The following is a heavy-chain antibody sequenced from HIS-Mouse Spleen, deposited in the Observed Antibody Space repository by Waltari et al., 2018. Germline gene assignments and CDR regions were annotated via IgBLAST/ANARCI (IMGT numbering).Heavy chain of an antibody. CDR2: IYYSGST. J-gene: IGHJ2*01. CDR1: GGSISSSSYY. CDR3: AREIPYSSSWYDWYFDL. D-gene: IGHD6-13*01. V-gene: IGHV4-39*07. Sequence: QLQLPESGPGLVKPSETLSLTCPVSGGSISSSSYYWGWIRQPPGKGLEWIGRIYYSGSTYYNPSLKSRVTISVDTSKNQFSLKLSSVTAADTAVYYCAREIPYSSSWYDWYFDLWGRGTLVTVSS.